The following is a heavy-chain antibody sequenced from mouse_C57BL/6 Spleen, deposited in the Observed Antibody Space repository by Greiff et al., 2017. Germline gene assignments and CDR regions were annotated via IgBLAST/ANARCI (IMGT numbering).Heavy chain of an antibody. CDR1: GFTFSDFY. J-gene: IGHJ4*01. CDR3: ARDAYGDAMDY. CDR2: SRNKANDYTT. V-gene: IGHV7-1*01. Sequence: EVKLMESGGGLVQSGRSLRLSCATSGFTFSDFYMEWVRQAPGKGLEWIAASRNKANDYTTEYSASVKGRFIVSRDTSQSILYLQMNALRAEDTAIYYCARDAYGDAMDYWGQGTSVTVSS. D-gene: IGHD1-1*02.